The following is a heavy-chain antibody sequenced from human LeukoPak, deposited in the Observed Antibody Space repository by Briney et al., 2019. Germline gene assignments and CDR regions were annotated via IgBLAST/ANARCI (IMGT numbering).Heavy chain of an antibody. Sequence: GGSLRLSCAASGFTFSSYWMSWVRQAPGKGLEWVANIRKDGSEKNYVDSVKGRFTISRDNAKTSLYLQMNSLRAEDTAVYYCARSLWPEDYWGQGTLVTVSS. J-gene: IGHJ4*02. D-gene: IGHD5-18*01. CDR3: ARSLWPEDY. CDR1: GFTFSSYW. V-gene: IGHV3-7*01. CDR2: IRKDGSEK.